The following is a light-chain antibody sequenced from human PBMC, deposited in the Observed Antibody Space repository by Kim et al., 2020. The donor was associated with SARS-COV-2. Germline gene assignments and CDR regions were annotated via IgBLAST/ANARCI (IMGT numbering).Light chain of an antibody. CDR1: SSDVGSYNL. Sequence: GQSITISCTVTSSDVGSYNLVSWYQQHPGKAPKLMIYEGSKRPSGVSNRFSGSKSGNTASLTISGLQAEDEADYYCCSYAGSSTLVFGGGTQLTVL. V-gene: IGLV2-23*01. CDR2: EGS. CDR3: CSYAGSSTLV. J-gene: IGLJ2*01.